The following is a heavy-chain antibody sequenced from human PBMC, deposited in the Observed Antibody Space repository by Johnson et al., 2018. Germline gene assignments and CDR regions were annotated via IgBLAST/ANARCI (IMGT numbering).Heavy chain of an antibody. CDR2: IWYDGSNK. CDR3: ARGDYSNYYYYYGMDV. J-gene: IGHJ6*02. Sequence: VQLVETGGGVIWPGGSLRLSCAASGFTFSSYGMHWVRQAPGKGLEWVAVIWYDGSNKYYADSVKGRFPISRDNSKNTLYLQMNSLRAEDTAVYYCARGDYSNYYYYYGMDVWGQGTTVTVSS. D-gene: IGHD4-11*01. V-gene: IGHV3-33*01. CDR1: GFTFSSYG.